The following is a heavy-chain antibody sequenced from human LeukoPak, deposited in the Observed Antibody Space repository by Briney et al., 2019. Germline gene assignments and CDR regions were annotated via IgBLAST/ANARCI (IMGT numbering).Heavy chain of an antibody. Sequence: GGSLRLSCVASGFTFSSYSMNWVRQAPGKGLEWVSFISSSSSYIYYADSMKGRFTISRDNAKNSPYLQMNSLRAEDTAVYYCAREHAGSPVTTIDYWGQGSLVTVSS. CDR2: ISSSSSYI. J-gene: IGHJ4*02. CDR3: AREHAGSPVTTIDY. CDR1: GFTFSSYS. D-gene: IGHD4-11*01. V-gene: IGHV3-21*01.